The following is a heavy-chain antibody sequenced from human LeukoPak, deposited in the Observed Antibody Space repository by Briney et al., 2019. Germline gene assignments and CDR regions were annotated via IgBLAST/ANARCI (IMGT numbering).Heavy chain of an antibody. Sequence: SETLSLTCAVYGGSFSGYYWSWIRQPPGKGLEWIGEINHSGSTNYNPSLKSRVTISVDTSKNQFSLKLSSVTAADTAVYYCARLRRDYVGVGIYFYYMDVWGKGTTVTVTS. CDR2: INHSGST. CDR3: ARLRRDYVGVGIYFYYMDV. V-gene: IGHV4-34*01. CDR1: GGSFSGYY. J-gene: IGHJ6*03. D-gene: IGHD4-23*01.